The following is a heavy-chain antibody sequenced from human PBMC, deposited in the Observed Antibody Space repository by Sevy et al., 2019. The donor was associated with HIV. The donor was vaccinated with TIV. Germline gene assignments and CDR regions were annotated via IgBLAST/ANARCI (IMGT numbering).Heavy chain of an antibody. CDR3: AKDLGGEPDCSGGSCYLGY. CDR1: GFTFSSYG. J-gene: IGHJ4*02. V-gene: IGHV3-30*18. CDR2: ISYDGSNK. Sequence: GGSLRLSCAASGFTFSSYGMHWVRQAPGKGLEWVAVISYDGSNKYYADSVKGRFTISRDNSKNTLYLQMNSLRAEDPAVYYCAKDLGGEPDCSGGSCYLGYGGQGTLVTVSS. D-gene: IGHD2-15*01.